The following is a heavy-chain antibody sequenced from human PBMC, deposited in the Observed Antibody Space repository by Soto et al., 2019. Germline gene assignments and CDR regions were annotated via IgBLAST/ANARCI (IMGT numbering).Heavy chain of an antibody. CDR3: AKKIRGGFWFGESDDAFDV. V-gene: IGHV3-23*01. D-gene: IGHD3-10*01. Sequence: GGSLRLSCTASGFIFSSYAMCWVRQAPGKGLEWVSGIIGSGGSSYYAGSVKGRFTISRDNSKHTLYLQMNSLRAEDTAIYYCAKKIRGGFWFGESDDAFDVWGQGAKVTVSS. CDR1: GFIFSSYA. CDR2: IIGSGGSS. J-gene: IGHJ3*01.